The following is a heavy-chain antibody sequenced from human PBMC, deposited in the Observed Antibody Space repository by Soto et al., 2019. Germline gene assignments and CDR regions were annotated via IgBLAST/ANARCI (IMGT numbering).Heavy chain of an antibody. CDR1: GGSISGGGYY. CDR3: ARGSVAAAVGWFDP. V-gene: IGHV4-31*03. CDR2: IYYSGST. Sequence: PSETLSLTCTVSGGSISGGGYYWSWIRQHPGKGLEWIGYIYYSGSTYYNPSLKSRVTISVDTSKNQFSLKLSSVTAADTAVYYCARGSVAAAVGWFDPWGQGTLVTVSS. J-gene: IGHJ5*02. D-gene: IGHD6-13*01.